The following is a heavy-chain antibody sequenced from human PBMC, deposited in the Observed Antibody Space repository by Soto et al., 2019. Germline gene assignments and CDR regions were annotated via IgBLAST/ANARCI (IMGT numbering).Heavy chain of an antibody. Sequence: QVQLQESGPGLVKPSQTLSLICNVSGDSISSGASYWSWVRQFPGKGMAWSGYIYYPGGTYYTPYLKSRLSRSVDTSKNQFSLNLNSVTAADTAVYYCASSRKGGWTCDHWGPGTLVTVSS. V-gene: IGHV4-31*03. D-gene: IGHD6-19*01. CDR2: IYYPGGT. CDR3: ASSRKGGWTCDH. J-gene: IGHJ4*02. CDR1: GDSISSGASY.